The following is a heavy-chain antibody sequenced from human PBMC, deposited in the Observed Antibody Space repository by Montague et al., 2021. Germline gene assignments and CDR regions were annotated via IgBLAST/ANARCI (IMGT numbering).Heavy chain of an antibody. CDR2: IYQSGTT. J-gene: IGHJ4*02. CDR1: GDSIGSRNW. Sequence: SETRSLTCAVTGDSIGSRNWWSWFRQPPGKGLEWIGEIYQSGTTYYNPSLKSRATISVDTSKNQFSLKVNSVTAADTAVYYCARGTSDWTVSFDYWGQGTLVTVSS. CDR3: ARGTSDWTVSFDY. D-gene: IGHD6-19*01. V-gene: IGHV4-4*02.